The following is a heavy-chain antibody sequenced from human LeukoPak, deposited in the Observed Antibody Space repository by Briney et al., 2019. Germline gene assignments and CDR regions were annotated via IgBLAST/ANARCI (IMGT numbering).Heavy chain of an antibody. D-gene: IGHD3-3*01. V-gene: IGHV5-51*01. CDR1: GYSFTSYW. CDR3: ARIPSFDFWSGSLFYYFDY. CDR2: IYPGDSDV. Sequence: GEFLKISCQAFGYSFTSYWIGWVRQMPGKGLECMGIIYPGDSDVRYSPSFQGQVTISADKSISTAYLQWSSLKASDTDMYYCARIPSFDFWSGSLFYYFDYWGQGTLVTVSS. J-gene: IGHJ4*02.